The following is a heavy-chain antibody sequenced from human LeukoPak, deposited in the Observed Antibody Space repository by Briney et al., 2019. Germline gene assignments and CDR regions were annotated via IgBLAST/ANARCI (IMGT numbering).Heavy chain of an antibody. CDR1: GFTFSDYY. CDR2: ISSNGSTI. CDR3: ARGASVVAGSDDVFDI. J-gene: IGHJ3*02. V-gene: IGHV3-11*04. Sequence: SGGSLRLSCAASGFTFSDYYMSWIRQAPGKGLEWVSYISSNGSTIYYADSVKGRFTISRDNAKNSLYLQMNSLRAEDTAVYYCARGASVVAGSDDVFDIWGQGTMVTVSS. D-gene: IGHD6-19*01.